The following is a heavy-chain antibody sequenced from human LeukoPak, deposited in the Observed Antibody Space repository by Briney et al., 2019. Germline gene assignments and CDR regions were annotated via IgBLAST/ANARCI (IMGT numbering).Heavy chain of an antibody. CDR3: AKRNTYYYDSSGYSSDYFDY. J-gene: IGHJ4*02. D-gene: IGHD3-22*01. CDR2: ISYDGSNK. V-gene: IGHV3-30*18. CDR1: GFTFSSYG. Sequence: GGSLRLSCAASGFTFSSYGMHWVRQAPGKGLEWVAVISYDGSNKYYADSVKGRFTISRDNSKNTLYLQMNSLRAEDTAVYYCAKRNTYYYDSSGYSSDYFDYWGQGTLVTVSS.